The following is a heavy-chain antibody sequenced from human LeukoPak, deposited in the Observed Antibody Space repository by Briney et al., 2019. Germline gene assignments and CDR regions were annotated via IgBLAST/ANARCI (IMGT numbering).Heavy chain of an antibody. J-gene: IGHJ4*02. Sequence: ASVKVSCKASGYTYTSYAMHWVRQAPGQRLEWMGWINAGNGNTKYSQKFQGRVTITRDTSASTAYMELSSLRSEDTAVYYCARVSYGSGSPPNYWGQGTLVTVSS. V-gene: IGHV1-3*01. CDR3: ARVSYGSGSPPNY. D-gene: IGHD3-10*01. CDR2: INAGNGNT. CDR1: GYTYTSYA.